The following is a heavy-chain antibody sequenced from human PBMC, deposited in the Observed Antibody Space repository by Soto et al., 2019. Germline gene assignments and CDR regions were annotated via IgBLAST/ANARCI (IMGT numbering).Heavy chain of an antibody. D-gene: IGHD3-10*01. V-gene: IGHV1-8*01. CDR1: GYTFTSYD. CDR3: ARGRITMVRELPVWFDP. CDR2: MNPNSGNT. Sequence: QVQLVQSGAEVKKPGASVKVSCKASGYTFTSYDINWVRQATGQGLEWMGWMNPNSGNTGYAQKFQGRVTMTRNTSISTAYMELSSLRSEDPAVYYCARGRITMVRELPVWFDPWGQGTLVTVSS. J-gene: IGHJ5*02.